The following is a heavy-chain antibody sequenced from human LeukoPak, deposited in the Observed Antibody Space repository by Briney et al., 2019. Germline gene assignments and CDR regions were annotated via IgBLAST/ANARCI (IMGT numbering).Heavy chain of an antibody. Sequence: SETLSLTCAVYGRSFSGYYWSWIRQPPGKGLEWIGEINHSGSTNYNPSLKSRVTISVDTSRNQFSLKLSSVTAADTAVYYCARCPLHGPFDYWGQGTLVTVSS. CDR2: INHSGST. J-gene: IGHJ4*02. D-gene: IGHD5-24*01. CDR3: ARCPLHGPFDY. V-gene: IGHV4-34*01. CDR1: GRSFSGYY.